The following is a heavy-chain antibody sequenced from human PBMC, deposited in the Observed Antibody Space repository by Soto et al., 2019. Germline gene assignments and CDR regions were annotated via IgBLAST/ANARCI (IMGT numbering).Heavy chain of an antibody. CDR1: GYTFTSYG. CDR3: AVEYYYGSGSYYPNNYFDY. Sequence: ASVKVSCKASGYTFTSYGISWVRQAPGQGLEWMGWISAYNGNTNYAQKLQGRVTMTTDTSTSTAYMELRSLRSDDTAVYYCAVEYYYGSGSYYPNNYFDYWGQGTLVTVS. J-gene: IGHJ4*02. D-gene: IGHD3-10*01. V-gene: IGHV1-18*01. CDR2: ISAYNGNT.